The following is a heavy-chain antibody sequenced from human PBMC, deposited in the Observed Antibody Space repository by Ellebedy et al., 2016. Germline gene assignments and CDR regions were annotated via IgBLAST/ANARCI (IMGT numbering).Heavy chain of an antibody. CDR3: ARYPGGYCSGGSCDAFDI. J-gene: IGHJ3*02. CDR1: GGSISSGGYY. CDR2: IYYSGST. Sequence: SETLSLXCTVSGGSISSGGYYWSWIRQHPGKGLEWIGYIYYSGSTYYNPSLKSRVTISVDTSKNQFSLKLSSVTAADTAVYYCARYPGGYCSGGSCDAFDIWGQGTMVTVSS. V-gene: IGHV4-30-4*08. D-gene: IGHD2-15*01.